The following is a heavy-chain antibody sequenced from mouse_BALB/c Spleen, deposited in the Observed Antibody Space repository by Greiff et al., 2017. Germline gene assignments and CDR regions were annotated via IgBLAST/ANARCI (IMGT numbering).Heavy chain of an antibody. CDR3: TKGGVITTATDWYFDV. Sequence: EVKVEESGGGLVQPGGSMKLSCVASGFTFSNYWMNWVRQSPEKGLEWVAEIRLKSNNYATHYAESVKGRFTISRDDSKSSVYLQMNNLRAEDTGIYYCTKGGVITTATDWYFDVWGAGTTVTVSS. D-gene: IGHD1-2*01. CDR2: IRLKSNNYAT. CDR1: GFTFSNYW. J-gene: IGHJ1*01. V-gene: IGHV6-6*02.